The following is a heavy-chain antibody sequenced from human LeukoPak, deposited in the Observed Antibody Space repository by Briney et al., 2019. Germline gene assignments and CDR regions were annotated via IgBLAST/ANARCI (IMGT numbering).Heavy chain of an antibody. CDR1: GFTFSSYA. J-gene: IGHJ4*02. D-gene: IGHD2-2*01. V-gene: IGHV3-30-3*01. CDR3: ARRRGYCSSTSCSRTAMVTQVFDY. CDR2: ISYDGSNK. Sequence: GGSLRLSCAASGFTFSSYAMHWVRQAPGKGLEWVAVISYDGSNKYYADSVKGRFTISRDNSKNTLYLQMNSLRAEDTAVYYCARRRGYCSSTSCSRTAMVTQVFDYWGQGTLVTVSS.